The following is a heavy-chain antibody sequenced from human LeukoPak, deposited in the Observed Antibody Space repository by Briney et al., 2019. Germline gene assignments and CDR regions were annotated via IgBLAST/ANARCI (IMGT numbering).Heavy chain of an antibody. CDR3: ARAVGYGAGSYGFDI. J-gene: IGHJ3*02. CDR2: IIRDGTGT. Sequence: GGSLRLSCAASGSTLSSKVMHWVRQAPGTGLVWVSRIIRDGTGTDYADSVKGRFTISRGIATNTLYLQMNSLRAEDTAVYYCARAVGYGAGSYGFDIWGQGTTVTVSS. CDR1: GSTLSSKV. V-gene: IGHV3-74*01. D-gene: IGHD3-10*01.